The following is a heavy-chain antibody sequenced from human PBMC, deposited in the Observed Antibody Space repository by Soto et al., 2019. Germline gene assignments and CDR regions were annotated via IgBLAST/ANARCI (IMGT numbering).Heavy chain of an antibody. D-gene: IGHD5-18*01. V-gene: IGHV3-23*01. CDR2: ISGSGGST. CDR1: GFTFSSYA. CDR3: AKDIRGYSYGPIDY. Sequence: GGSLRLSCAASGFTFSSYAMSWVRQAPGKGLEWVSAISGSGGSTYYADSVKGRFTISRDNSKNTLYLQMNSLRAEDTAVYYCAKDIRGYSYGPIDYWGQGTLVTVSS. J-gene: IGHJ4*02.